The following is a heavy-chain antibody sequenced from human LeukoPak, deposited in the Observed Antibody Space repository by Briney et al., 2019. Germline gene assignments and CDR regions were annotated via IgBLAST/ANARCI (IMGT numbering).Heavy chain of an antibody. Sequence: SETLSLTCAVYGGSFSGYYWSWIRQPPGKGLEWIGETNHSGSTNYNSSLKSRVTISVDTSKNQFSLKLSSVTAADTAVYYCARGLKYDYVWGSYRPKGLFFDYWGQGTLVTVSS. CDR3: ARGLKYDYVWGSYRPKGLFFDY. J-gene: IGHJ4*02. CDR1: GGSFSGYY. V-gene: IGHV4-34*01. D-gene: IGHD3-16*02. CDR2: TNHSGST.